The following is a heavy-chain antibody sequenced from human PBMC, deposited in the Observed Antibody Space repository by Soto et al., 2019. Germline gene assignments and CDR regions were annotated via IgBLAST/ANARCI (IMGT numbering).Heavy chain of an antibody. CDR2: IYYSGST. CDR1: GGSISSYY. J-gene: IGHJ4*02. D-gene: IGHD3-22*01. Sequence: KPSETLSLTCTVSGGSISSYYWSWIRQPPGKGLEWIGYIYYSGSTNYNPSLKSRVTISVDTSKNQFSLKLSSVTAADTAVYYCARTLSGYYSTSFAYRGQGTLVTVS. CDR3: ARTLSGYYSTSFAY. V-gene: IGHV4-59*08.